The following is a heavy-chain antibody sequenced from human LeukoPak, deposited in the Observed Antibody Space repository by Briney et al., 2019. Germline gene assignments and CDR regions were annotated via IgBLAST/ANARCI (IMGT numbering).Heavy chain of an antibody. CDR1: GGSISSNY. V-gene: IGHV4-59*01. Sequence: SETLSLTCTVSGGSISSNYWSWIRQTPGKGLEWIGYIYYSGSTNYNPSLKSRVTISVDTSKNQFSLKLSSVTAADTAVYYCARGDYYDSSPLGYWGRGTLVTVSS. CDR3: ARGDYYDSSPLGY. D-gene: IGHD3-22*01. J-gene: IGHJ4*02. CDR2: IYYSGST.